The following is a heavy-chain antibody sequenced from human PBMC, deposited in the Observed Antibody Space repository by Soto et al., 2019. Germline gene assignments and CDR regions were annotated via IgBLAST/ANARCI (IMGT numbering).Heavy chain of an antibody. CDR2: ISYDGSNK. D-gene: IGHD1-26*01. Sequence: GGSLRLSCAASGFTFSSYAMHWVRQAPGKGLEWVAVISYDGSNKYYADSVKGRFTISRDNSKNTLYLQMNSLRAEDTAVYYCADLGGATRDDAFDIWGQGTMVTVSS. CDR1: GFTFSSYA. J-gene: IGHJ3*02. CDR3: ADLGGATRDDAFDI. V-gene: IGHV3-30-3*01.